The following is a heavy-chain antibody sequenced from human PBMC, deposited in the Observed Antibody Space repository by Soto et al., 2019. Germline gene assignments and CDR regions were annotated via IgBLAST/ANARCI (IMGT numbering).Heavy chain of an antibody. CDR1: GGSISSSSYY. Sequence: SETLSLTCTVSGGSISSSSYYWGWIRQPPGKGLEWIGSIYYSGSTYYNPSLKSRVTISVDTSKNQFSLKLSSVTAADTAVYYCARVKSDYYYYGIDVWGQGTTVTVSS. J-gene: IGHJ6*02. CDR3: ARVKSDYYYYGIDV. CDR2: IYYSGST. V-gene: IGHV4-39*01.